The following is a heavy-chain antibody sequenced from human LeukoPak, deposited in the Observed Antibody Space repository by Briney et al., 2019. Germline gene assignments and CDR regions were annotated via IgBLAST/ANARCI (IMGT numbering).Heavy chain of an antibody. CDR3: AKGVRGWTNIDY. J-gene: IGHJ4*02. CDR2: ISSSSIYI. CDR1: GFTFSSYG. Sequence: GGSLRLSCAASGFTFSSYGMSWVRQAPGKGLEWVSSISSSSIYIYYADSVKGRFTISRDNAKNSLYLQMNSLRAEDTAVYYCAKGVRGWTNIDYWGQGTLVTVSS. D-gene: IGHD4-23*01. V-gene: IGHV3-21*04.